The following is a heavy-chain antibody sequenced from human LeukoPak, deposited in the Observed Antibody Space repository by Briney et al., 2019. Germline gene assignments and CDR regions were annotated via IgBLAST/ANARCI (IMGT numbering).Heavy chain of an antibody. Sequence: ASVKVSCKASGYTFTNYDINWVRQAAGQGLEWMGWMNPNSGNTGYAQKFQGRVTMTRNTSISTAYMELSSLRSEDTAVYYCARDKGPNVYYYDSGGTDALDIWGQGTMVTVSS. J-gene: IGHJ3*02. CDR2: MNPNSGNT. CDR3: ARDKGPNVYYYDSGGTDALDI. D-gene: IGHD3-22*01. V-gene: IGHV1-8*01. CDR1: GYTFTNYD.